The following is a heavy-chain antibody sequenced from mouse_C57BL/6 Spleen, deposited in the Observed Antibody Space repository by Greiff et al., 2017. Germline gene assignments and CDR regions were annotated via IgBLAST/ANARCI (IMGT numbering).Heavy chain of an antibody. V-gene: IGHV1-54*01. J-gene: IGHJ1*03. Sequence: QVQLQQSGAELVRPGTSVKVSCKASGYAFTNYLIEWVKQRPGQGLEWIGVINPGSGGTNYNEKFKGKATLTADKSSSTAYMQLSSLTSEDSAVYFCAREDYDIYFDVWGTGTTVTVSS. D-gene: IGHD2-4*01. CDR2: INPGSGGT. CDR3: AREDYDIYFDV. CDR1: GYAFTNYL.